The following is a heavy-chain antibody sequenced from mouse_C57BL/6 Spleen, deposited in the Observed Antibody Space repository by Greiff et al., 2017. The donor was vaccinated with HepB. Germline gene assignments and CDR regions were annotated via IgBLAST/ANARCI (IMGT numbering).Heavy chain of an antibody. CDR2: IYPGSGNT. Sequence: QVQLKESGPELVKPGASVKISCKASGYSFTSYYIHWVKQRPGQGLEWIGWIYPGSGNTKYNEKFKGKATLTADTSSSTAYMQLSSLTSEDSAVYYGARGGAKLGRSGFAYWGQGTLVTVSA. J-gene: IGHJ3*01. CDR3: ARGGAKLGRSGFAY. D-gene: IGHD4-1*01. V-gene: IGHV1-66*01. CDR1: GYSFTSYY.